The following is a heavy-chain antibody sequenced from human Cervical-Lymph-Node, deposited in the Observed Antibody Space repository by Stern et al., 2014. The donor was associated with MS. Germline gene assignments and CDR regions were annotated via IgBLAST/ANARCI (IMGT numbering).Heavy chain of an antibody. CDR2: AWYDGSTA. V-gene: IGHV3-33*01. CDR1: GFTFSSYG. CDR3: ARGHIPYAYNYLFDY. J-gene: IGHJ4*02. Sequence: VQLVESGGGVVQPGTSLRLSCAASGFTFSSYGMHWVRQVPGKGLEWVALAWYDGSTAYYTNSVKGRFTISRDNSKNTLFLQMNSLTAEDTAVYYCARGHIPYAYNYLFDYWGQGTLVTVSS. D-gene: IGHD5-24*01.